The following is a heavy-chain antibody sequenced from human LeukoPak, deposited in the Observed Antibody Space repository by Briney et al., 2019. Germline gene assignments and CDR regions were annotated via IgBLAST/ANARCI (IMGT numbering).Heavy chain of an antibody. J-gene: IGHJ4*02. CDR1: GGSISSYY. Sequence: SETLSLTCTVPGGSISSYYWSWIRQPPGKGLEWIGYIYYSGSTNYNPSLKSRVTISVDTSKNQFSLKLSSVTAADTAVYYCARLPSRPYYFDYWGQGTLVTVSS. CDR2: IYYSGST. CDR3: ARLPSRPYYFDY. V-gene: IGHV4-59*01.